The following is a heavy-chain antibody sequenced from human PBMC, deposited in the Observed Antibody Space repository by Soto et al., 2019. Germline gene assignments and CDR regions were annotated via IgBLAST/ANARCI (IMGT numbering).Heavy chain of an antibody. D-gene: IGHD1-26*01. CDR3: AREAGARGASDFGMDV. V-gene: IGHV4-59*01. Sequence: QVQLQESGPGLVKPSETLSLSCTVSGGFSSIYYWNWVRQTPGRKLEWIGYINDSGNTKYNPSLMSRATISVDTSKNQFSLKLYSVTAADTAVYYCAREAGARGASDFGMDVWGQGTTVTVSS. CDR1: GGFSSIYY. CDR2: INDSGNT. J-gene: IGHJ6*02.